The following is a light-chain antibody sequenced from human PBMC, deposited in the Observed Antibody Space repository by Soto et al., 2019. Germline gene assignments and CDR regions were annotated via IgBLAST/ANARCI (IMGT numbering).Light chain of an antibody. CDR3: SAWDDSLSAYV. Sequence: QSALTQPPSASGTPGQRVTISCSGSSSNIGSDFVDWYQQLPGTAPKLLIYHNYQRPSGVPDRFSGSKSGTSGSLAISDLRSEDEADYYGSAWDDSLSAYVFGAGTKLTV. CDR2: HNY. V-gene: IGLV1-47*01. J-gene: IGLJ1*01. CDR1: SSNIGSDF.